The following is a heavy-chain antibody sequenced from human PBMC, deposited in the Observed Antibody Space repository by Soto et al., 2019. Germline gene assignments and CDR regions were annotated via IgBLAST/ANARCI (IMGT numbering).Heavy chain of an antibody. J-gene: IGHJ6*02. CDR3: ARCGLDYGMDV. CDR2: FFPTGKT. V-gene: IGHV4-4*07. D-gene: IGHD3-16*01. CDR1: GGSISSYY. Sequence: QVQLQESGPGLVKPSETLSLTCTVSGGSISSYYWCWTRQPARKGLEWIGRFFPTGKTNYNPSLQSRLTMSADTSRNQFSLNLTSVTAADTAVYYCARCGLDYGMDVWGQGTTVTVSS.